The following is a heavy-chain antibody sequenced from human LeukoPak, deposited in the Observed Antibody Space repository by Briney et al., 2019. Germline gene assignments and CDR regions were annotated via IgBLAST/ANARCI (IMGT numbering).Heavy chain of an antibody. Sequence: GGSLRLSCVGSGFAFHNYAMHWVRRPPGKGLEWASAINWNSDTKAYADSVKGRFTISRDRARNSLYLQMDSLRPEDTALYYCAKDTGGNGAYFYAMDVWGQGTSVTVSS. CDR1: GFAFHNYA. CDR2: INWNSDTK. J-gene: IGHJ6*02. V-gene: IGHV3-9*01. D-gene: IGHD4-23*01. CDR3: AKDTGGNGAYFYAMDV.